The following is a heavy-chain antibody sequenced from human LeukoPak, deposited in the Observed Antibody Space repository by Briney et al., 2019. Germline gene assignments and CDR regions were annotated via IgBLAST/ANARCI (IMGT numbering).Heavy chain of an antibody. J-gene: IGHJ4*02. D-gene: IGHD2-21*02. CDR1: GSSISSGGYY. V-gene: IGHV4-31*03. CDR3: ARDVAYCGGDCYPRHFDS. Sequence: PSETLSLTCTVSGSSISSGGYYWSWIRQHPGKGLEWIGYIYYSGSTYYNPSLKSRVTISIDTSKNQFSLKLSSVTAADTAVYYCARDVAYCGGDCYPRHFDSWGQGTLVTVSS. CDR2: IYYSGST.